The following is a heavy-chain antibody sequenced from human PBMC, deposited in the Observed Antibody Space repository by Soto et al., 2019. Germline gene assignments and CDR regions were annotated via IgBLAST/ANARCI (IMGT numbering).Heavy chain of an antibody. CDR1: GGSISSYY. CDR3: ARDLGYYDSSGPRLFDP. D-gene: IGHD3-22*01. J-gene: IGHJ5*02. CDR2: IYYSGST. Sequence: PSETLSLTCTVSGGSISSYYWSWIRQPPGKGLEWIGYIYYSGSTNYNPSLKSRVTISVDTSKNQFSLKLSSVTAADTAVYYCARDLGYYDSSGPRLFDPWGQGTLVTVSS. V-gene: IGHV4-59*01.